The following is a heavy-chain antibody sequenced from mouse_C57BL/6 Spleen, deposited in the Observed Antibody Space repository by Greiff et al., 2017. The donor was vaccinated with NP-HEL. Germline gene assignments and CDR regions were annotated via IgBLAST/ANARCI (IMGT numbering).Heavy chain of an antibody. J-gene: IGHJ2*01. D-gene: IGHD2-3*01. CDR2: IYPGSGST. CDR3: ARFGGYSYYFDY. CDR1: GYTFTSYW. Sequence: QVQLQQPGAELVKPGASVKMSCKASGYTFTSYWITWVKQRPGQGLEWIGDIYPGSGSTNYNEKFKSKATLTVDTSSSTAYRQLSSLTSEDSAVDYCARFGGYSYYFDYWGQGTTLTVSS. V-gene: IGHV1-55*01.